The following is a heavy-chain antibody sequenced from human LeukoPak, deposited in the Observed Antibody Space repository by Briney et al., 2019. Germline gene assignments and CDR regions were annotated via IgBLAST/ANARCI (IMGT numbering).Heavy chain of an antibody. CDR2: INHSGST. J-gene: IGHJ4*02. D-gene: IGHD2-2*01. CDR1: GGSFSGYY. V-gene: IGHV4-34*01. Sequence: PSETLSLTCAVYGGSFSGYYWSWIRQPPGKGLEWFGEINHSGSTNYNPSLKSRVTISVDTSKNQFSLKLSSVTAADTAVYYCASSLSGDIVVVPAGYWGQGTLVTVSS. CDR3: ASSLSGDIVVVPAGY.